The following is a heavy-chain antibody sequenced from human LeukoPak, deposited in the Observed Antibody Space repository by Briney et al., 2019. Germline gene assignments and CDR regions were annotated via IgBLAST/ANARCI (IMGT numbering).Heavy chain of an antibody. Sequence: SETLSLTCTVSGGSISSYYWSWIRQPPGKGLEWIGYIYYSGSTNYNPSLKSRVTISVDTSKNQFSLKLSSVTAADTAVYYCARHGCSGGSCPSQHWGQGTLVTVSS. CDR3: ARHGCSGGSCPSQH. D-gene: IGHD2-15*01. J-gene: IGHJ1*01. CDR1: GGSISSYY. CDR2: IYYSGST. V-gene: IGHV4-59*08.